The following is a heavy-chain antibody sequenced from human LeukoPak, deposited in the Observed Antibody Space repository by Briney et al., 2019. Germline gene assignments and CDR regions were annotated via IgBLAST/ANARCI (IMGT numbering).Heavy chain of an antibody. D-gene: IGHD2-2*02. V-gene: IGHV3-7*01. J-gene: IGHJ4*02. CDR2: IKQDGSAK. CDR3: ARDLGYCSSTTCYTVLDY. Sequence: GGSLRLSCAASGFTFSGSWMSWVRQAPGRGLEWVANIKQDGSAKYYVDSVKGRFTISRDNAKNSLYLQVSSLRAEDSAVYYCARDLGYCSSTTCYTVLDYWGQGALVTVSS. CDR1: GFTFSGSW.